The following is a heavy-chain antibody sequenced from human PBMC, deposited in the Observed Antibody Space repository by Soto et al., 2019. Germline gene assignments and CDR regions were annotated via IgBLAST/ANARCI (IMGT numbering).Heavy chain of an antibody. Sequence: GASVKVSCQASGYTLPPFFMLWVRQAPAQGLEWMGVINPGYPAGITTTYAQKFQGRVTMTTDTSTSTVYMELSRLRSDDTAVYYCAREAIVAGATTGMDVWGQGTTVTAP. CDR1: GYTLPPFF. V-gene: IGHV1-46*01. CDR3: AREAIVAGATTGMDV. D-gene: IGHD1-26*01. CDR2: INPGYPAGITT. J-gene: IGHJ6*02.